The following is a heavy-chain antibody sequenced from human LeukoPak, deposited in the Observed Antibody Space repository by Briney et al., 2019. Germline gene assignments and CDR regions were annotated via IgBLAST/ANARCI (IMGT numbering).Heavy chain of an antibody. Sequence: GGSLRLSCAASGFTFSSYWMSWVRQAPGKGLEWVANIKQDGSEKYYVDSVKGRFTISRDNSKNTLYLQMNSLRSEDTAVYYCARGYSGYEAYWGQGTLVTVSS. J-gene: IGHJ4*02. CDR2: IKQDGSEK. CDR1: GFTFSSYW. D-gene: IGHD5-12*01. CDR3: ARGYSGYEAY. V-gene: IGHV3-7*03.